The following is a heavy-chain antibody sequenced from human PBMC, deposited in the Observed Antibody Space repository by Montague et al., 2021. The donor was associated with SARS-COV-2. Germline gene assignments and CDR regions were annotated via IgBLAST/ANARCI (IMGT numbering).Heavy chain of an antibody. CDR3: ARDGDYGGTWYSFLQN. CDR2: TFYRSQWHT. J-gene: IGHJ1*01. CDR1: GDSVSSDTAA. V-gene: IGHV6-1*01. Sequence: CAISGDSVSSDTAAWHWIRQSPSSGLEWQGRTFYRSQWHTDSAASVRSRISFSGDISKNQFSLHLNSVTPEDTAIYYCARDGDYGGTWYSFLQNWGQGTLVIVSS. D-gene: IGHD4-17*01.